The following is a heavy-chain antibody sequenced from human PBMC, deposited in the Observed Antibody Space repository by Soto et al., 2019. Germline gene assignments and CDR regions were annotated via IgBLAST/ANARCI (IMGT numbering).Heavy chain of an antibody. CDR1: GGSISSSSYY. V-gene: IGHV4-39*01. CDR3: ARLNYDFWSGLPKTYYGMDV. J-gene: IGHJ6*02. D-gene: IGHD3-3*01. CDR2: IYYSGST. Sequence: SETLSLTCTVSGGSISSSSYYWGWIRQPPGKGLEWIGSIYYSGSTYYNPSLKSRVTISVDTSKNQFSLKLSSVTAADTAVYYCARLNYDFWSGLPKTYYGMDVWGQGTTVTVSS.